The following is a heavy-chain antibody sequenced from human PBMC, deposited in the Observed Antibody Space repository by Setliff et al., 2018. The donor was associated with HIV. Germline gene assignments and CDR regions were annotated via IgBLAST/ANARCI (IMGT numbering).Heavy chain of an antibody. V-gene: IGHV1-2*02. D-gene: IGHD1-26*01. J-gene: IGHJ5*02. CDR3: ARVVGADNWFDP. Sequence: ASVKVSCKASGYTFTGYYIHWARQAPGQGLEWMGWINPNDGAANYAQRFHGRVTMTRDTSISTAYVELNSLTSDDTAVYYCARVVGADNWFDPWGQGTLVTVSS. CDR2: INPNDGAA. CDR1: GYTFTGYY.